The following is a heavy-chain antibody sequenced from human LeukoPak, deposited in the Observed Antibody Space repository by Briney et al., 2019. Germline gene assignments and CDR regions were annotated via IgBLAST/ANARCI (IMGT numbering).Heavy chain of an antibody. V-gene: IGHV3-30*09. D-gene: IGHD2-15*01. J-gene: IGHJ6*02. Sequence: GGSLRLSCAASGFTVSTYPMHWVRQAPGKGLEWVSSISYDGSDKVFPDSVKGLFVISRDNSNNTLYLQMKGMRPEAPAVYYCARDRVAVYCSGGNCQSRYYYYDMDVWGQGTTVTVSS. CDR1: GFTVSTYP. CDR3: ARDRVAVYCSGGNCQSRYYYYDMDV. CDR2: ISYDGSDK.